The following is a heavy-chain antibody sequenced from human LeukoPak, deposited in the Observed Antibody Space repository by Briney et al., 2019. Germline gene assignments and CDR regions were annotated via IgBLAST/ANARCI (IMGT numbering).Heavy chain of an antibody. Sequence: GRCLRLSCAASRFTLSSYWMGCVRQAPGKGREWVSSISGSGGSTYYADYVKGRFTISRDNSKNTLYLQMNSLRAEDTAVYYCAKDRGPMATIELNYWGQGTLVTVSS. V-gene: IGHV3-23*01. CDR2: ISGSGGST. J-gene: IGHJ4*02. CDR1: RFTLSSYW. D-gene: IGHD5-24*01. CDR3: AKDRGPMATIELNY.